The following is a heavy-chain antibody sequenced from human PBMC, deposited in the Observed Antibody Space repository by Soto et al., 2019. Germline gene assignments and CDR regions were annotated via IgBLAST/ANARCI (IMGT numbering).Heavy chain of an antibody. V-gene: IGHV1-18*01. CDR2: IRPNNGNT. Sequence: QVQLVQSGVEVKKPGASVKVSCKAFGYTFSIYGINWVRQAPGQGLEWMGWIRPNNGNTKYAQNVQGRVTMTTDTSTSTAYMELRSLRSDDTGVYYGARDLDGSGSYFTDYWGQGTLVIVSS. J-gene: IGHJ4*02. CDR1: GYTFSIYG. D-gene: IGHD3-10*01. CDR3: ARDLDGSGSYFTDY.